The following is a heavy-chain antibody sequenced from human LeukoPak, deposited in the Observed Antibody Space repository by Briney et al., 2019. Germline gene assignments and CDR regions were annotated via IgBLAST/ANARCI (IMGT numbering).Heavy chain of an antibody. D-gene: IGHD6-19*01. V-gene: IGHV4-34*01. CDR1: GGSFSGYY. Sequence: SETLSLTCAVSGGSFSGYYWTWIRQPPGKGLEWIGEINHSGSANYNPSLKSRVTISVDTSKNQFSLKLSSVTAADTAVYYCARGQWLVDYWGQGTLVTVSS. J-gene: IGHJ4*02. CDR3: ARGQWLVDY. CDR2: INHSGSA.